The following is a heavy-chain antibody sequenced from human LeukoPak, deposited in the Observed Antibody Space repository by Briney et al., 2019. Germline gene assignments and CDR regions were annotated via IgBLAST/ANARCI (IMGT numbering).Heavy chain of an antibody. D-gene: IGHD3-22*01. Sequence: GGSLRLSCAASGFTFSSYWMSWAGSAPGKGLEWVANIKQDGSEEYYVDSVKGRFTISRDSAKNTLNLQMNSLRAEDTAVYYCARDLGEYYDTSDNWFDPWGQGTLVTVSS. CDR1: GFTFSSYW. V-gene: IGHV3-7*01. CDR3: ARDLGEYYDTSDNWFDP. J-gene: IGHJ5*02. CDR2: IKQDGSEE.